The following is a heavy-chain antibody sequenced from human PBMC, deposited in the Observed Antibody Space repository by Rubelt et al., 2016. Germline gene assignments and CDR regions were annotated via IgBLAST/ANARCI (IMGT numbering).Heavy chain of an antibody. Sequence: QLQLLESGPGLVKPSGTLSLTCSISGGSVSSGSHYWGWLRQPPGQGLEWIANIYHTGSTYYNPSLKRVVTICVDTSKNQFSLELSSVTAADTAVYYCARLVVGATFDYWGQGTLVTVSS. D-gene: IGHD1-26*01. V-gene: IGHV4-39*01. CDR2: IYHTGST. CDR1: GGSVSSGSHY. CDR3: ARLVVGATFDY. J-gene: IGHJ4*02.